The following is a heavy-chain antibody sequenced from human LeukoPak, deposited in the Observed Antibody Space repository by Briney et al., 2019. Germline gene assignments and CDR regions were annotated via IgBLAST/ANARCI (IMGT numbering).Heavy chain of an antibody. CDR2: IYSSGST. CDR3: ARAEDFYESSGYPTGDAFDI. V-gene: IGHV4-4*07. CDR1: GGSISSYY. D-gene: IGHD3-22*01. Sequence: SETLSLTCTVSGGSISSYYFTWNRQAAAAGKRLEWIGRIYSSGSTNYNPSLKSRVTMSVDTSKNQFSLKLSSVTAADTAVYYCARAEDFYESSGYPTGDAFDIWGQGTMVTVSS. J-gene: IGHJ3*02.